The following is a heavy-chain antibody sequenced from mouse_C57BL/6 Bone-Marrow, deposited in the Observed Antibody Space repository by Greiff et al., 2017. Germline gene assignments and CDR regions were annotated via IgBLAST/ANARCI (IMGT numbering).Heavy chain of an antibody. Sequence: EVQLVESGGGLVKPGGSLKLSCAASGFTFSYYGMHWVRQAPEKGLEWVAYISSGSSTIYYADTVKGRFTISRDNAKNTLFLQMTSLRSEDTAMYYCARRINLWGQGTLVTVSA. J-gene: IGHJ3*01. CDR3: ARRINL. CDR1: GFTFSYYG. D-gene: IGHD2-4*01. V-gene: IGHV5-17*01. CDR2: ISSGSSTI.